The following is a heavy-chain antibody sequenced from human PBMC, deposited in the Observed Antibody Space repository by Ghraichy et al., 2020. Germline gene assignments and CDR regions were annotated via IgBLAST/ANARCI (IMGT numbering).Heavy chain of an antibody. CDR3: AREEKPLGAFDI. CDR2: IIPIFGTA. Sequence: SVKVSCKASGGTFSSYAISWVRQAPGQGLEWMGGIIPIFGTANYAQKFQGRVTITADESTSIAYMELSSLRSEDTAVYYCAREEKPLGAFDIWGQGTMVTVSS. D-gene: IGHD6-6*01. CDR1: GGTFSSYA. J-gene: IGHJ3*02. V-gene: IGHV1-69*13.